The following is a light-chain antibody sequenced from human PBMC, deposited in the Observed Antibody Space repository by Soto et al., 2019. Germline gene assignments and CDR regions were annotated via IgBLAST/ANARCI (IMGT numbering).Light chain of an antibody. CDR2: AAS. V-gene: IGKV1-39*01. Sequence: DIQMTQSPSSRSASVGDRVTITCRASQSISSYLNWYQQKPGKAPKLLIYAASSLQSGVPSRFSGSGPGTDFTLTISSLQPEDFATYYCQQSYSTPLTFGGGTKVDIK. CDR3: QQSYSTPLT. J-gene: IGKJ4*01. CDR1: QSISSY.